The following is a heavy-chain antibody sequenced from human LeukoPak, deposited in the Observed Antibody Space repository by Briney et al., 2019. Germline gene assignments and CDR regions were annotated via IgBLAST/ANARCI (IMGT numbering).Heavy chain of an antibody. CDR1: GFTFSNYG. Sequence: GGSLRLSCAASGFTFSNYGMHWVRQAPGKGLEWVAFIRCDGSNKYYADSVKGRFTISRDNSKNTLYLQMNSLRAEDTAVYYCAKGRGYSYGYYFDYWGQGTLVTVSS. J-gene: IGHJ4*02. D-gene: IGHD5-18*01. V-gene: IGHV3-30*02. CDR2: IRCDGSNK. CDR3: AKGRGYSYGYYFDY.